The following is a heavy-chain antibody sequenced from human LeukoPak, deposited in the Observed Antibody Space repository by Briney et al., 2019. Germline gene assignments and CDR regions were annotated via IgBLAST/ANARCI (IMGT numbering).Heavy chain of an antibody. J-gene: IGHJ4*02. CDR2: ISSNSSYI. V-gene: IGHV3-21*01. CDR1: GFTFSSYS. CDR3: ARDSGSGYVDY. D-gene: IGHD3-22*01. Sequence: GGSLRLSCAASGFTFSSYSMNWVRQAPGKGLEWVSSISSNSSYIYYADSVKGRFTISRDNSKNTLYLQMNSLRAEDTAVYYCARDSGSGYVDYWGQGTLVTVSS.